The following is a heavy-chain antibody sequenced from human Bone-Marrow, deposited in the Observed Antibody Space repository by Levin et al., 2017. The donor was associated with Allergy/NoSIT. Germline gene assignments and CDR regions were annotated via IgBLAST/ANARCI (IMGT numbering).Heavy chain of an antibody. CDR3: ARRAPDRRYYDSTLYFDY. D-gene: IGHD3-22*01. CDR1: GGSMNGYY. V-gene: IGHV4-59*01. J-gene: IGHJ4*02. Sequence: SQTLSLTCTVSGGSMNGYYWTWIRQSPGQGLEWIGYIFYSGTTTNYNPSLRNRVTISIDTSKNQFSLKVNSVTAADAAVYYCARRAPDRRYYDSTLYFDYWGQGTLVTVSS. CDR2: IFYSGTTT.